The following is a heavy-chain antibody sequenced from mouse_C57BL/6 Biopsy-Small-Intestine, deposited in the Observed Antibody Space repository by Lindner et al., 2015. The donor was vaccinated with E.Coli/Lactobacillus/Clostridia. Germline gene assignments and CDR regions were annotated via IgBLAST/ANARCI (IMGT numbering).Heavy chain of an antibody. CDR2: IIPIFGTA. D-gene: IGHD2-1*01. CDR1: GGTFSTYA. J-gene: IGHJ4*01. V-gene: IGHV1-81*01. CDR3: ARDAKGNWNYLRY. Sequence: VKVSCKASGGTFSTYAISWVRQAPGQGLEWMGGIIPIFGTANYAQKFEGRVTITADESTSTAYMELRSLRSEDAAVYYCARDAKGNWNYLRYWGQGTLVTVSS.